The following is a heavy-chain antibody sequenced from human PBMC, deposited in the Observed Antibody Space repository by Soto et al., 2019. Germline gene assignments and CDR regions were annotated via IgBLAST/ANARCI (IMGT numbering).Heavy chain of an antibody. CDR2: IKSKTDGGTT. Sequence: GGSLRLSCAASGFTFSNAWMSWVRQAPGKGLEWVGRIKSKTDGGTTDYAAPVKGRFTISRDDSKNTLYLQMNSLKTEDTAVYYCTTDLRYYYDSSGYWRAFDIWGQGTMVTVSS. V-gene: IGHV3-15*01. D-gene: IGHD3-22*01. CDR3: TTDLRYYYDSSGYWRAFDI. CDR1: GFTFSNAW. J-gene: IGHJ3*02.